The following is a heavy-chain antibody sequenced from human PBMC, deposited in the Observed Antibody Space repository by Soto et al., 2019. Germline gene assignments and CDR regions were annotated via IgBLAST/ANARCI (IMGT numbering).Heavy chain of an antibody. CDR1: GFTFSSYA. CDR2: ISYDGSNK. CDR3: ARDQPHFTDYGDYPGYYYYGMDV. D-gene: IGHD4-17*01. J-gene: IGHJ6*02. Sequence: PGGSLRLSCAASGFTFSSYAMHWVRQAPGKGLEWVAVISYDGSNKYYADSVKGRFTISRDNSKNTLYLQMNSLRAEDTAVYYCARDQPHFTDYGDYPGYYYYGMDVWGQGTKVTVSS. V-gene: IGHV3-30-3*01.